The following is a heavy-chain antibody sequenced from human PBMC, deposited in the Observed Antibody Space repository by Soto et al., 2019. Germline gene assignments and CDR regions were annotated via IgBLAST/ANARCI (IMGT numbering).Heavy chain of an antibody. CDR3: TRAAAGLVDY. V-gene: IGHV3-15*01. Sequence: GGSLRLSCAASGFTFSNAWMSWVRQTPGKGLEWIGRIKSKTDGGTTDYAAPVKGRFTVSRDDSKNTLYLQMSSLKTEDTAVYYCTRAAAGLVDYWGQGTLVTVSS. CDR1: GFTFSNAW. CDR2: IKSKTDGGTT. D-gene: IGHD6-13*01. J-gene: IGHJ4*02.